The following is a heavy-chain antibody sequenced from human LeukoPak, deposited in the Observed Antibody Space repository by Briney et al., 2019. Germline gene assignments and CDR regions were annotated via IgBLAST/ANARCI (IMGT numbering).Heavy chain of an antibody. V-gene: IGHV3-30*18. Sequence: GRSLRLSCAASGFTFSSYGMHWVRQAPGKGLEWVAVISYDGSNKYYVDSVKGRFTISRDNSKNTLYLQMNSLRAEDTAAYFCAKRGVVIRVILVGFHKEAYYFDSWGQGALVTVSS. J-gene: IGHJ4*02. CDR2: ISYDGSNK. CDR3: AKRGVVIRVILVGFHKEAYYFDS. D-gene: IGHD3-22*01. CDR1: GFTFSSYG.